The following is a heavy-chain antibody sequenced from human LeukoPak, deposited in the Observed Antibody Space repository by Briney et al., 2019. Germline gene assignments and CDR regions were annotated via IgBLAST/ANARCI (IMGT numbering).Heavy chain of an antibody. CDR1: VYTFTSYY. V-gene: IGHV1-46*01. J-gene: IGHJ4*02. D-gene: IGHD1-26*01. CDR3: ARAARQWEPTPPDY. Sequence: ASVKLSCKASVYTFTSYYMHWVRQAPGQGVEWMGLINPSGGSTRNPQKLQGRGTMTRDTSTTTVYMELSSLRSEDTAVYYCARAARQWEPTPPDYWGQGTLVSVSS. CDR2: INPSGGST.